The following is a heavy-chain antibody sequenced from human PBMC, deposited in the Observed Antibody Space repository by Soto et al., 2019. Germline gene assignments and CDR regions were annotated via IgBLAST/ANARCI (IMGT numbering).Heavy chain of an antibody. Sequence: SETLSLTCAVYGGSFGGYYWSWIRQPPGKGLEWIGEINHSGSTNYNPSLKSRVTISVDTSKNQFSLKPSSVTAADTAVYYCARGQLLPWYHWFDPCGQGTLVT. CDR2: INHSGST. CDR1: GGSFGGYY. J-gene: IGHJ5*02. V-gene: IGHV4-34*01. CDR3: ARGQLLPWYHWFDP. D-gene: IGHD2-2*01.